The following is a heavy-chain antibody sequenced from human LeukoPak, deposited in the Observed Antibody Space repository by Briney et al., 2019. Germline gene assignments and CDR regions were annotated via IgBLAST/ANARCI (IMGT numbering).Heavy chain of an antibody. J-gene: IGHJ4*02. Sequence: SVKVSCKAPGGTFITYTINWVRQAPGQGLEWMGGIIPIFGTANYAQKFQGRVTVTTDDSTSTAFMELSSLRSEDTAVYYCATYMLRDNWNVHTFDSWGQGTLVTVSS. CDR2: IIPIFGTA. V-gene: IGHV1-69*05. D-gene: IGHD1-1*01. CDR1: GGTFITYT. CDR3: ATYMLRDNWNVHTFDS.